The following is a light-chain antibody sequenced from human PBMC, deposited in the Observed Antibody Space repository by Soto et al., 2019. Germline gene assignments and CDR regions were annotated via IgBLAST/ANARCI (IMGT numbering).Light chain of an antibody. J-gene: IGLJ3*02. Sequence: QSALTQPRSVSGSPGQSVSISCTGTTSDVGSYNYVSWYQQHPGKAPRLMIYDVRKRPSGVPDRFSGSKSGNTASLTISGVRDEDEADYYCCSYAGSDVWVFGGGTKLTVL. V-gene: IGLV2-11*01. CDR1: TSDVGSYNY. CDR2: DVR. CDR3: CSYAGSDVWV.